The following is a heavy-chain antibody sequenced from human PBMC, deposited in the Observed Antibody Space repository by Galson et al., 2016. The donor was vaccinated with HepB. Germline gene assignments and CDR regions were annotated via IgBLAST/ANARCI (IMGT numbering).Heavy chain of an antibody. CDR3: ARAMGGPYNWFDP. CDR2: IYHSGST. Sequence: LTCTVSGYSISSGYYWGWIRQPPGKGLEWIGSIYHSGSTHYNPSLKSRVTVSIDTSKNQFSLKLRSLTAADTAVYYCARAMGGPYNWFDPWGQGTLVTVSS. CDR1: GYSISSGYY. J-gene: IGHJ5*02. D-gene: IGHD3-16*01. V-gene: IGHV4-38-2*02.